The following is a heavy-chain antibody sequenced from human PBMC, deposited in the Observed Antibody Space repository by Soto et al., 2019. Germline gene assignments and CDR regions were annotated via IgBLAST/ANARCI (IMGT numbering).Heavy chain of an antibody. CDR1: GGTFSSYA. V-gene: IGHV1-69*13. CDR3: ARVYYDYVWGSYRSANYFDY. CDR2: IIPIFGTA. Sequence: SVKVSCKASGGTFSSYAISWVRQAPGQGLEWMGGIIPIFGTANYAQKFQGRVTITADESTSTAYMELSSLRSEDTAVYYCARVYYDYVWGSYRSANYFDYWGQGTLVTVSS. D-gene: IGHD3-16*02. J-gene: IGHJ4*02.